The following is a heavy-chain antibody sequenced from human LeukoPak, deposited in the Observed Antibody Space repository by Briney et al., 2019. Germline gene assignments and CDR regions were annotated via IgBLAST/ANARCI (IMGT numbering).Heavy chain of an antibody. V-gene: IGHV1-8*01. Sequence: GASVKVSCKASGYTFTSYDINWVRQATGQGLEWLGWMNPNSGNTGYAQNFQGRVTMTRNTSIDTAYMELSNLRSEDTAVYYCARADWPFDWSTDYWGQGTLVTVSS. CDR1: GYTFTSYD. D-gene: IGHD3-9*01. CDR3: ARADWPFDWSTDY. CDR2: MNPNSGNT. J-gene: IGHJ4*02.